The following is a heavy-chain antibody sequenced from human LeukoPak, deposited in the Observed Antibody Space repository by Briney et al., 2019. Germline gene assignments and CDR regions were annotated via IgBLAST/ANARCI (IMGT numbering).Heavy chain of an antibody. J-gene: IGHJ3*02. CDR1: GLTFSNYA. V-gene: IGHV3-23*01. D-gene: IGHD6-19*01. CDR3: AKLGIAVAGGDAFDI. CDR2: ISGGST. Sequence: GGSLRPSCAASGLTFSNYAMSWVRQAPGKGLEWVSAISGGSTYYADSVKGRFTISRDNPKITLYLQMNSLRAEDTAVYYCAKLGIAVAGGDAFDIWGQGTMVTVSS.